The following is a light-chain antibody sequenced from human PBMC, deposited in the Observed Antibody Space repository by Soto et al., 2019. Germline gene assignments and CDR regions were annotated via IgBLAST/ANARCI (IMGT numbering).Light chain of an antibody. CDR2: KAS. CDR3: QQYNSYSGT. V-gene: IGKV1-5*03. CDR1: QSIGSW. Sequence: DIQMTQSPSTLSASVGDRVTITCRASQSIGSWLAWYQQKPGKAPKLLIYKASSLESGVPSRFSGSGSGTEFTLTISSLQPDDFATYYCQQYNSYSGTFGQGTKV. J-gene: IGKJ1*01.